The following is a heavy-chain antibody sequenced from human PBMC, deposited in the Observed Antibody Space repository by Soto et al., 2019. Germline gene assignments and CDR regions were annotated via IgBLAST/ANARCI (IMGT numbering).Heavy chain of an antibody. CDR2: IYYSGST. Sequence: SETLSLTCTVSGGSISSYYWNWIRQPPGKGLEWIGYIYYSGSTNYNPSLKSRVSISVDTSKNQFSLKLSSVTAADTAVYYCARGREMATIFGYWGQGTLVTAPQ. V-gene: IGHV4-59*01. D-gene: IGHD5-12*01. CDR3: ARGREMATIFGY. CDR1: GGSISSYY. J-gene: IGHJ4*02.